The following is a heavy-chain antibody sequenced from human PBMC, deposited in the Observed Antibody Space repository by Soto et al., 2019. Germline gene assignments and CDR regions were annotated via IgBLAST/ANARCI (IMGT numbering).Heavy chain of an antibody. CDR2: IYWNDDK. CDR1: GFSLRTSGVG. Sequence: GSGPTLVNPTQTLTLTCIFSGFSLRTSGVGVGWIRQPPGKALGWLGFIYWNDDKRYSPSLKSRLTITKDTSKNQVVLTMTNMDPVDTATYYCAKSGSSGWYGWFDPWGQGTLVTVSS. CDR3: AKSGSSGWYGWFDP. V-gene: IGHV2-5*01. D-gene: IGHD6-19*01. J-gene: IGHJ5*02.